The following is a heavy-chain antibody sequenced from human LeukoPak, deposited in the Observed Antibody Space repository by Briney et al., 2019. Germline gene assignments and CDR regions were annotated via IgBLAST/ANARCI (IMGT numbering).Heavy chain of an antibody. CDR2: IYYSGST. V-gene: IGHV4-61*01. Sequence: SETLSLTCTVSGGSISSSSYYWSWIRQPPGKGLEWIGYIYYSGSTNYNPSLKSRVTISVDTSKNQFSLKLNSVSAADTAVYYCARLTVPLRFDPWGQGTLVTVSS. CDR3: ARLTVPLRFDP. CDR1: GGSISSSSYY. D-gene: IGHD2-2*01. J-gene: IGHJ5*02.